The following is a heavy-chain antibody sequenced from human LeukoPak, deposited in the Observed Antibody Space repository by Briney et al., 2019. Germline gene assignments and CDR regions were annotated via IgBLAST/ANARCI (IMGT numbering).Heavy chain of an antibody. D-gene: IGHD1-7*01. CDR2: TYYRSKWYN. J-gene: IGHJ4*02. V-gene: IGHV6-1*01. CDR3: ARGGDRYNWNYVPFDY. CDR1: GDSVPSNSAA. Sequence: SQTLSLTCAISGDSVPSNSAAWNWIRQSPSRGLAWLGRTYYRSKWYNDYAVSVKSRITINPDTSKNQFSLQLNSVTPEDTAVYYCARGGDRYNWNYVPFDYWGQGTLVTVSS.